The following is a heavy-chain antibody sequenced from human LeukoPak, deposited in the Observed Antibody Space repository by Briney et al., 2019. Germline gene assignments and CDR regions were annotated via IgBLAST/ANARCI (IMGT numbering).Heavy chain of an antibody. CDR1: GFTFSSYA. V-gene: IGHV3-23*01. Sequence: PGGSLRLSCAASGFTFSSYAMSWVRQAPGKGLEWVSAISGSGGSTYYADSVKGRLTISRDNSKNTLYLQMNSLRAEDTAVYYCAKGDGGHGDSEYFQHWGQGTLVTVSS. CDR2: ISGSGGST. D-gene: IGHD4-23*01. J-gene: IGHJ1*01. CDR3: AKGDGGHGDSEYFQH.